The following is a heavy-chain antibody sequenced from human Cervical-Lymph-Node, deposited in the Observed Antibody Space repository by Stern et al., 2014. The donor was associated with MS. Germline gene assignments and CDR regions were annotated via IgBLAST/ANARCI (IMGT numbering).Heavy chain of an antibody. J-gene: IGHJ4*02. V-gene: IGHV3-9*01. D-gene: IGHD5-12*01. CDR1: GFTFDDYA. Sequence: VQLGQSGGGLVQPGRSLRLSCAASGFTFDDYAMTWVRQAPGKGMAWVSGISWNSDTIGYADSVKGRFTISRDNAKNTLYLQMNSLRIEDTAMYYCATASSGEWLDDPLDYWGQGALVVVSS. CDR3: ATASSGEWLDDPLDY. CDR2: ISWNSDTI.